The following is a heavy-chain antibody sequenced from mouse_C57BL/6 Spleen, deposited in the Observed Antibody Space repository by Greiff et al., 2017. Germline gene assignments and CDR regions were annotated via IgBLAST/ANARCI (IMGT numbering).Heavy chain of an antibody. CDR2: IDPSDSYT. J-gene: IGHJ2*01. Sequence: QVQLQQPGAELVRPGTSVKLSCKASGYTFTSYWMHWVKQRPGQGLEWIGVIDPSDSYTNYNQKFKGKATLTVDTSSSTAYMQLSSLTAEDYAVYYCARGHGTGDYWGQGTTLTVSS. CDR3: ARGHGTGDY. V-gene: IGHV1-59*01. CDR1: GYTFTSYW. D-gene: IGHD4-1*01.